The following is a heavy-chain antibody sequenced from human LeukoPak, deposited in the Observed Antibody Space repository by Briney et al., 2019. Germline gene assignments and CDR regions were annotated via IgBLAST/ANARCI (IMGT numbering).Heavy chain of an antibody. CDR2: ISGSGGST. CDR1: GFTFSSYA. Sequence: PGGSLRLSCAASGFTFSSYAMSRVRQAPGKGLEWVSAISGSGGSTYYADSVKGRFTISRDNSKNTLYLQMNSLRAEDTAVYYCAKDASGYYDSSGYIDYWGQGTLVTVSS. CDR3: AKDASGYYDSSGYIDY. V-gene: IGHV3-23*01. D-gene: IGHD3-22*01. J-gene: IGHJ4*02.